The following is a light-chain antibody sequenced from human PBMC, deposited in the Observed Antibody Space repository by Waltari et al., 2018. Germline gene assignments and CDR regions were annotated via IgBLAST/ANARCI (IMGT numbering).Light chain of an antibody. CDR2: QAS. CDR3: QQYNSYSLLT. V-gene: IGKV1-5*03. J-gene: IGKJ4*01. CDR1: QSISKW. Sequence: DIRMTQSPSPLSASAGDRVILSCRASQSISKWLDWYQQKPGKAPKLLIYQASTLQSGVPSRFSRTGSGTYFTLTISSLQPDDFATYYCQQYNSYSLLTFGGGTKVEIK.